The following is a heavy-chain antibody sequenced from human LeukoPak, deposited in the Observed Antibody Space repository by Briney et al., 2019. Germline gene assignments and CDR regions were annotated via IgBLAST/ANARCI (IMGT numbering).Heavy chain of an antibody. D-gene: IGHD2-21*01. CDR1: GYTFTSYA. Sequence: ASVKVSCKASGYTFTSYAISWVRQAPGQGLEWMGGIIPIFGTANYAQKFQGRVTITADESTSTAYMELSSLRSEDTAVYYCARAVEIEDPYYYMDVWGKGTTVTVSS. CDR3: ARAVEIEDPYYYMDV. J-gene: IGHJ6*03. V-gene: IGHV1-69*13. CDR2: IIPIFGTA.